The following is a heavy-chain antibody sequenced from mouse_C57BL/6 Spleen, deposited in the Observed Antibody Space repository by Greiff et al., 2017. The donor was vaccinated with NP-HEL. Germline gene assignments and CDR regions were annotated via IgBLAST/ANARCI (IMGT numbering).Heavy chain of an antibody. Sequence: QVQLQQSGAELVKPGASVKMSCKASGYTFTTYPIEWLKQNHGKSLEWIGNFHPYNDDPKYNEKFKGKATLTVEKSSSTVYLELSRLTSDDSAVYYGARHYSNGGAWFAYWGQGTRVTVSA. CDR2: FHPYNDDP. CDR1: GYTFTTYP. V-gene: IGHV1-47*01. CDR3: ARHYSNGGAWFAY. J-gene: IGHJ3*01. D-gene: IGHD2-5*01.